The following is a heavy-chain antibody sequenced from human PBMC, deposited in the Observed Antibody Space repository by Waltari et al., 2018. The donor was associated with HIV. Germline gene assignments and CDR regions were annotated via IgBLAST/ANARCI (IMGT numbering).Heavy chain of an antibody. CDR2: IRYDGSKK. CDR3: ATNIVVAATGTFDY. J-gene: IGHJ4*02. CDR1: GFTFSSYG. V-gene: IGHV3-30*02. D-gene: IGHD2-15*01. Sequence: QVQLVESGGGVVQPGGSLRLSCAASGFTFSSYGMHWVRQAPGKGLEWVTFIRYDGSKKHYVDSVKGRFTISRDNSDNTLYLEMNSLRTEDTAVYYCATNIVVAATGTFDYWGQGTRVIVTA.